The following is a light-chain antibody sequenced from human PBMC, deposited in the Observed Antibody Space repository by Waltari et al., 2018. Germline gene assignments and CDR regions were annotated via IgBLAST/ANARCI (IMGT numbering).Light chain of an antibody. CDR1: QSVDNNY. V-gene: IGKV3-20*01. Sequence: NVLTQSPGTLSLSPGERATLSCRASQSVDNNYLAWFQQQPGQAPRLLIYGGSTRATGIPDRFSGSGSGTDFTLTSSRLEPEDSAVYFCHLYGSARTFGGGTKVEIK. CDR2: GGS. CDR3: HLYGSART. J-gene: IGKJ4*01.